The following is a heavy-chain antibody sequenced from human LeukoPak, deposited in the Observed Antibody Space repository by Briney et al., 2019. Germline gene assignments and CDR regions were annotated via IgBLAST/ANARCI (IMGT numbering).Heavy chain of an antibody. Sequence: SETLSLTCTVSGGSISSGGYYWSWIRQHPGKGLEWIGYIYYSGSTYYNPSLKSRVTISVDTSKNQFSLKLSSVTAADTAVYYCARGGYYDFWSGEAVMDVWGQGTTVTVSS. CDR3: ARGGYYDFWSGEAVMDV. D-gene: IGHD3-3*01. V-gene: IGHV4-31*03. CDR1: GGSISSGGYY. CDR2: IYYSGST. J-gene: IGHJ6*02.